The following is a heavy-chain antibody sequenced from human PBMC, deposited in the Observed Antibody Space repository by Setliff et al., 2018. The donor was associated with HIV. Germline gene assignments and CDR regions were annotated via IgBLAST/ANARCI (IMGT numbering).Heavy chain of an antibody. D-gene: IGHD3-3*01. CDR1: GFNVNNKY. CDR2: ISSSGSTI. J-gene: IGHJ4*02. CDR3: AKDRITGYYNFWSGPNFDY. V-gene: IGHV3-11*01. Sequence: GGSLRLSCAASGFNVNNKYMSWVCQAPGKGLEWVSDISSSGSTIYYADSVKGRFTISRDNAKNSLYLQMNSLRADDTAVYYCAKDRITGYYNFWSGPNFDYWGQGTLVTVSS.